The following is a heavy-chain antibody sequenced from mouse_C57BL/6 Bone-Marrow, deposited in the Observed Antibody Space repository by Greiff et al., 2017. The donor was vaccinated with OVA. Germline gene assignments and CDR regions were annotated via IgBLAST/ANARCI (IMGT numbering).Heavy chain of an antibody. Sequence: EVQLHQSGPVLVKPGASVKMSCKASGYTFTDYYMNWVKQSHGKSLEWIGVINPYNGGTSYNQKFKGKATLTVDKSSSTAYMELNSLTSENSAVYYCLRNFAWFAYWGQGTLVTVSA. CDR2: INPYNGGT. J-gene: IGHJ3*01. V-gene: IGHV1-19*01. CDR3: LRNFAWFAY. CDR1: GYTFTDYY. D-gene: IGHD2-1*01.